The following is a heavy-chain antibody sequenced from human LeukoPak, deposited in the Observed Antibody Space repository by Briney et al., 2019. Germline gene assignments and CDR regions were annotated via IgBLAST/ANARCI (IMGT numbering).Heavy chain of an antibody. Sequence: PGGSLRLSCAASGFTFSSYAMSWVRQAPGKGLEWVSAISGSGGSTYYADSVKGRFTISRDNSKNTLYLQMNSLRAEDTAVYYCAKAPELLWLGAVDYWGQGTLVTVSS. CDR3: AKAPELLWLGAVDY. V-gene: IGHV3-23*01. J-gene: IGHJ4*02. CDR1: GFTFSSYA. D-gene: IGHD3-10*01. CDR2: ISGSGGST.